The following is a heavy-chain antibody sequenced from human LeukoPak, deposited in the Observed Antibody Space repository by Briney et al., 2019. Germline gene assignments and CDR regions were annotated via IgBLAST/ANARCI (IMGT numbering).Heavy chain of an antibody. Sequence: SETLSLTCAVYGGSFSGYYWSWIRQPAGKGLEWIGEINHSGSTNYNPSLKSRVTISVDTSKNQFSLKLSSVTAADTAVYYCARFYDSSLLDYWGQGTLVTVSS. D-gene: IGHD3-22*01. CDR2: INHSGST. J-gene: IGHJ4*02. CDR3: ARFYDSSLLDY. V-gene: IGHV4-34*01. CDR1: GGSFSGYY.